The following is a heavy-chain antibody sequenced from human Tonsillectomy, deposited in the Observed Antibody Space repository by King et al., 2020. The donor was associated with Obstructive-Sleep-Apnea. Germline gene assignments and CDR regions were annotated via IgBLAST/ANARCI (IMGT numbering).Heavy chain of an antibody. Sequence: VQLQESGPGLVKPSGTLALTCAVSGGSISSSNWWSLVRQPPGKGLEWIGVIYHSGSTNYNPSPTSRGTRSVDRSKNQFSLKLSSVTAADTAVYYCARDWDRLRPGLPNAFDIWGQGTMVTVSS. CDR1: GGSISSSNW. CDR2: IYHSGST. D-gene: IGHD3-16*01. J-gene: IGHJ3*02. CDR3: ARDWDRLRPGLPNAFDI. V-gene: IGHV4-4*02.